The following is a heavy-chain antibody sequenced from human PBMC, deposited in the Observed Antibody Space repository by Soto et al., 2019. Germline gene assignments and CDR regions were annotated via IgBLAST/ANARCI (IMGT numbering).Heavy chain of an antibody. CDR2: IYYSGNT. D-gene: IGHD1-1*01. CDR1: GGSTSSDNY. Sequence: SETLSLTCTVSGGSTSSDNYWSWIRQPPGKGLEWIGHIYYSGNTDYNPSLKSRLAISIDTSKNQFSLKLRSVTAADTAVYYCVRDGTTTLRDWFDHWGQGISVTVSS. CDR3: VRDGTTTLRDWFDH. V-gene: IGHV4-39*07. J-gene: IGHJ5*02.